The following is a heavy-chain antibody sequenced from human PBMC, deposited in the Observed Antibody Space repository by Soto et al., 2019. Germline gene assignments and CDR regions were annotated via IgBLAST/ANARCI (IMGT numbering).Heavy chain of an antibody. D-gene: IGHD5-18*01. Sequence: SVKVSCKASGYTFTNNDVSWVRQATGQGLEWMGWMNPGSGDTGYAQKFQGRVTMTRDISIATAYMELNSLTSEDTAIYYCARMESFGSLNWFDPWGQGTLVTVPQ. J-gene: IGHJ5*02. V-gene: IGHV1-8*01. CDR3: ARMESFGSLNWFDP. CDR2: MNPGSGDT. CDR1: GYTFTNND.